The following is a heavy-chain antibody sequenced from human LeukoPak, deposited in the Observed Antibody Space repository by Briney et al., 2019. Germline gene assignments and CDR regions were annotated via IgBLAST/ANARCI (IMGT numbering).Heavy chain of an antibody. D-gene: IGHD3-3*01. J-gene: IGHJ6*03. CDR2: IFHSGRA. CDR3: ARAVERYNFWSGYYRTDYYYYMDV. V-gene: IGHV4-38-2*02. Sequence: PSETLSLTCTVSGSSINSADYWGWIRQPPGKGLEYIGSIFHSGRAYYNPSLEGRITISMDTSKNQFSLKLDSVTAADTAVYYCARAVERYNFWSGYYRTDYYYYMDVWGKGTTVTVSS. CDR1: GSSINSADY.